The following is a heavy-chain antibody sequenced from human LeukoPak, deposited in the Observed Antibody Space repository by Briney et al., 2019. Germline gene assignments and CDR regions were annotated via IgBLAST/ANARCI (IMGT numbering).Heavy chain of an antibody. J-gene: IGHJ5*02. V-gene: IGHV4-59*08. CDR1: GDSPTTYS. D-gene: IGHD5-12*01. CDR2: ISSAGVT. Sequence: PETLSLTCTLSGDSPTTYSRNWIRRPPGKGLEWIGRISSAGVTKYNPYLTTRSTFSLDTSRNQFSLKLTSVTVADTAVFYCARRVVEALAPSVTNWFDPWGQGTLVLVSS. CDR3: ARRVVEALAPSVTNWFDP.